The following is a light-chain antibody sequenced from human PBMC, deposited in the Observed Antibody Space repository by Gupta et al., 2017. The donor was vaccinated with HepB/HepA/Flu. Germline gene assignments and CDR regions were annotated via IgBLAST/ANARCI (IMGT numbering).Light chain of an antibody. CDR3: SSYTSSSTLV. J-gene: IGLJ2*01. CDR2: DVS. V-gene: IGLV2-14*03. Sequence: QSALTKPGSVSGSLGPSIPISCPGTSSDVGGYKYVSSYQHHPGKAPKLMIYDVSNRPSGGSNLFSCSKSGNTSSLTSSGLQAEDEADYYCSSYTSSSTLVFGGGTKLTVL. CDR1: SSDVGGYKY.